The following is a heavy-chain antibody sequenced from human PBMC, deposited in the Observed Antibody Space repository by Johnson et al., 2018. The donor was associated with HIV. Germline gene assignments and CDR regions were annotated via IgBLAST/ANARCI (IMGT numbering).Heavy chain of an antibody. CDR3: AKDRSTGWYPAFDI. D-gene: IGHD6-19*01. CDR1: GFTFSDYY. CDR2: IGPAGDT. Sequence: VQLVESGGGVVQPGGSLRLSCAASGFTFSDYYMSWVRQATGKGLEWVSTIGPAGDTYYPDSVKGRFSISRDNSKNTLYLQMNSLRAEDTALYYCAKDRSTGWYPAFDIWGQGTMVTVCS. J-gene: IGHJ3*02. V-gene: IGHV3-13*01.